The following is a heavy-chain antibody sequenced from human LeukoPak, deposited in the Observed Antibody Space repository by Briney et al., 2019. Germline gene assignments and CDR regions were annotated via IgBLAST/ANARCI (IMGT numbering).Heavy chain of an antibody. CDR1: GFTFSSYG. Sequence: GGSLRLSCAASGFTFSSYGMHWVRQAPGKGLEWVAVIWYDGSNKYYADSVKGRFTISRDNSKNTLYLQMNSLRAEDTAVYYCASLLRSDYPLKYYYYYGMDVWGQGTTVTVSS. V-gene: IGHV3-33*01. J-gene: IGHJ6*02. CDR2: IWYDGSNK. D-gene: IGHD4-17*01. CDR3: ASLLRSDYPLKYYYYYGMDV.